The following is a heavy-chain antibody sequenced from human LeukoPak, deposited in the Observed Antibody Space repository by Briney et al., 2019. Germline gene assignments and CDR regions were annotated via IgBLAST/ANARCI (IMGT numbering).Heavy chain of an antibody. V-gene: IGHV3-30*04. CDR3: AIMTSG. CDR2: ISYDGSNK. Sequence: PGGSLRLSCAASGFTFSSYAMHWVRQAPGKGLEWVAVISYDGSNKYYADSVKGRFTISRDNSKNMLYLQMNSLRAEDTAVYYCAIMTSGWGEGTLVTVSS. CDR1: GFTFSSYA. D-gene: IGHD4-11*01. J-gene: IGHJ4*02.